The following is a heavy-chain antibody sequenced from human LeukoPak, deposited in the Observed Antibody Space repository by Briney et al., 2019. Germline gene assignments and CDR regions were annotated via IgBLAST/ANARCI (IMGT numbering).Heavy chain of an antibody. CDR1: GFTFSNYW. J-gene: IGHJ3*02. Sequence: GGSLRLSCAASGFTFSNYWMSWVRQAPGKGLEWVANIKPDGSEKYHVDSVKGRFIISRDNAKHSLYLQMNSLRAEDTAVYYCAREDMWAFDIWGQGTMVTVSS. V-gene: IGHV3-7*01. CDR2: IKPDGSEK. D-gene: IGHD2-15*01. CDR3: AREDMWAFDI.